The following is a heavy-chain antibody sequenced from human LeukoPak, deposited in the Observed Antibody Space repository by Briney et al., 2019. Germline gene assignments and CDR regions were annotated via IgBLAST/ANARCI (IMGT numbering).Heavy chain of an antibody. D-gene: IGHD2-2*01. CDR3: ASVWGCSSTSCYEGTFDY. J-gene: IGHJ4*02. Sequence: GRSLRLSCAASGFTLSSYAMHWVRQAPGKGLEWVAVISYDGSNKYYADSVKGRFTISRDNSKNTLYLQMNSLRAEDTAVYYCASVWGCSSTSCYEGTFDYWGQGTLVTVSS. CDR2: ISYDGSNK. CDR1: GFTLSSYA. V-gene: IGHV3-30*04.